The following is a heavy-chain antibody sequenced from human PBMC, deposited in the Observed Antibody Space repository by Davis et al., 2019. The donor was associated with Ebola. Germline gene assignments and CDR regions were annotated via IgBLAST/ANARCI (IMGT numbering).Heavy chain of an antibody. Sequence: PSETLSLTCAVYGGSFSGYYWSWIRQPPGKGLEWIGEINHSGSTNYNPSLKSRVTISVDTSKNQFSLKLSSVTAADTAVYYCARCLEYCSGGSCSNYYGMDVWGQGTTVTVSS. CDR2: INHSGST. J-gene: IGHJ6*02. V-gene: IGHV4-34*01. CDR3: ARCLEYCSGGSCSNYYGMDV. D-gene: IGHD2-15*01. CDR1: GGSFSGYY.